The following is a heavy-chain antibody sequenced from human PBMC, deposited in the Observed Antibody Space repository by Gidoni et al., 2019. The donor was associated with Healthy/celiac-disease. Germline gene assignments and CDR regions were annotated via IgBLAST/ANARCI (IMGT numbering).Heavy chain of an antibody. J-gene: IGHJ4*02. CDR1: GFSLSTSGGG. Sequence: QITLKESGPTLVKPTQTLTLTRTFSGFSLSTSGGGVGWIRQPPGKALKWLALIYWDDDKRSSPSLKGRLTITKDTSKNQVVLTMTNMDPVDTATYYCTHSVELYYYDSSGYFDYWGQGTLVTVSS. CDR3: THSVELYYYDSSGYFDY. CDR2: IYWDDDK. V-gene: IGHV2-5*02. D-gene: IGHD3-22*01.